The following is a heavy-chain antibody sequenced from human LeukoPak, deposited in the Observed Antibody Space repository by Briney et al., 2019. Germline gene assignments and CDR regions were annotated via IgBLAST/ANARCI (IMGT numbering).Heavy chain of an antibody. V-gene: IGHV3-74*01. D-gene: IGHD2-2*01. CDR2: IKGDGSST. CDR3: ARDGLPAAADS. Sequence: PGGSLRLSCAASGFTFSIYWVRWVRQAPGRGLVWVLHIKGDGSSTNYADSVKGRFTISRDNAKNTLYLQMNSLRAEDTAVYYCARDGLPAAADSWGQGTLVTVSS. J-gene: IGHJ4*02. CDR1: GFTFSIYW.